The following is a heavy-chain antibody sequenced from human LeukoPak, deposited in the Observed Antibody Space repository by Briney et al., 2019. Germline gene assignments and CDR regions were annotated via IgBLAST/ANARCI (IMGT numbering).Heavy chain of an antibody. V-gene: IGHV1-46*01. CDR2: INPRGGST. D-gene: IGHD4/OR15-4a*01. J-gene: IGHJ4*02. CDR3: ARVGATGATADN. CDR1: GYIFTTYF. Sequence: GASVKLSCRASGYIFTTYFMHWLRQAPGQGPEWMGIINPRGGSTDYAQKFQGRVTMTSYTSTCTVYLELTSLTSDDTAVYFCARVGATGATADNWGQGTLVTVSS.